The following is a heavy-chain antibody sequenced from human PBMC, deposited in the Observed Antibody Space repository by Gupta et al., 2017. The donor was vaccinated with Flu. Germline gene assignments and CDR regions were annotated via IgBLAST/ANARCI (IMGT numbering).Heavy chain of an antibody. D-gene: IGHD6-19*01. CDR3: ASEKVPGMGGFAY. CDR1: GFTFDDFT. Sequence: EVHLVQSGGGLIQTGRSLRLSCVASGFTFDDFTMQWVRQAPGRGLEGVSGITGNGASKDYADFGRGRFTISRDNAKNSLYLQMNSLREDDTALYYRASEKVPGMGGFAYWGQGSLVTVSP. CDR2: ITGNGASK. J-gene: IGHJ4*02. V-gene: IGHV3-9*01.